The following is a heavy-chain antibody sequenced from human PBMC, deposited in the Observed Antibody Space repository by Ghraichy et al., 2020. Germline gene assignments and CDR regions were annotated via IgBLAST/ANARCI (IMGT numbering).Heavy chain of an antibody. Sequence: GGSLRLSCTTSGFTFSDYYMRWVRQAPGKGLEWVSYISTSGGSRYYGDSVKGRFTISRDNANDSLYLQMNSLRAEDTAVYYCARDKCTGGSCYFWLWGQGTLVTGSS. CDR1: GFTFSDYY. J-gene: IGHJ4*02. V-gene: IGHV3-11*01. D-gene: IGHD2-15*01. CDR2: ISTSGGSR. CDR3: ARDKCTGGSCYFWL.